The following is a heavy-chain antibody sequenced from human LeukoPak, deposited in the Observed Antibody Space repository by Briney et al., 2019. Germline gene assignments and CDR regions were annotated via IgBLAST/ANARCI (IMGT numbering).Heavy chain of an antibody. CDR2: IRQDGGEK. J-gene: IGHJ6*02. CDR1: GFSFSSYW. CDR3: AKDSPRSRYYYYGMDV. V-gene: IGHV3-7*01. Sequence: GGSLRLSCAASGFSFSSYWMYWVRQAPGRGLEWVANIRQDGGEKNYVDSVKGRFTISRDNAKNSLYLQMNSLRAEDTAVYYCAKDSPRSRYYYYGMDVWGQGTTVTVSS.